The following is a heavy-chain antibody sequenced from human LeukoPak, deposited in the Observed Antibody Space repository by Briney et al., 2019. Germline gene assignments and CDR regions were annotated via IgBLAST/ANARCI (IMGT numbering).Heavy chain of an antibody. CDR3: ASEPLTGDTEMFDY. CDR2: INTDGSGT. J-gene: IGHJ4*02. Sequence: PGGSLRLSCAASGLTFSSYWMHWVRQAPGKGLVWVSRINTDGSGTSYADSVKGRFTISRDNAKNTLYLQMNSLRAEDTAVYYCASEPLTGDTEMFDYWGQGTLVTVSS. D-gene: IGHD7-27*01. CDR1: GLTFSSYW. V-gene: IGHV3-74*01.